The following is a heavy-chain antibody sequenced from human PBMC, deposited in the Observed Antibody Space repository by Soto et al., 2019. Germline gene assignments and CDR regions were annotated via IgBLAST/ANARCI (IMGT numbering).Heavy chain of an antibody. J-gene: IGHJ1*01. CDR3: ARLAGIAVRRYFQH. Sequence: SETLSLTCTVSGGSISSSSYYWGWIRQPPGKGLEWIGSIYYSGSTYYNPSLKSRVTISVDTSKNQFSLKLSSVTAADTAVYYCARLAGIAVRRYFQHWGQGTLVTVSS. D-gene: IGHD6-19*01. CDR1: GGSISSSSYY. CDR2: IYYSGST. V-gene: IGHV4-39*01.